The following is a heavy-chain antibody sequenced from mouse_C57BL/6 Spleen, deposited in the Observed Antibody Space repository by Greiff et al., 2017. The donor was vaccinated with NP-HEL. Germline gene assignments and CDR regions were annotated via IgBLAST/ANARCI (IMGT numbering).Heavy chain of an antibody. V-gene: IGHV1-61*01. D-gene: IGHD3-3*01. Sequence: VQLQQPGAELVRPGSSVKLSCKASGYTFTSYWMDWVKQRPGQGLEWIGNIYPSDSETHYNQKFKDKATLTVDKSSSTAYMQLSSLTSEDSAVYYCARGGTGDGDFDVWGTGTTVTVSS. CDR2: IYPSDSET. J-gene: IGHJ1*03. CDR3: ARGGTGDGDFDV. CDR1: GYTFTSYW.